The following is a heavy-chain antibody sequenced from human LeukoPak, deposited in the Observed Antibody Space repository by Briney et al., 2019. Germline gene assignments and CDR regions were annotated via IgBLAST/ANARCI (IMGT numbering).Heavy chain of an antibody. J-gene: IGHJ5*02. CDR2: INPNSGGT. Sequence: ASVKVSCKASGFTFTSSAMQWVRQAPGQGLEWMGWINPNSGGTNYAQKFQGRVTMTRDTSISTAYMELSRLRSDDTAVYYCARDAAAAALNWFDPWGQGTLVTVSS. CDR3: ARDAAAAALNWFDP. CDR1: GFTFTSSA. V-gene: IGHV1-2*02. D-gene: IGHD6-13*01.